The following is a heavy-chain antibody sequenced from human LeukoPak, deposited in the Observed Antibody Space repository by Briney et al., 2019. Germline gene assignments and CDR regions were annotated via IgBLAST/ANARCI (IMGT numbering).Heavy chain of an antibody. D-gene: IGHD6-13*01. CDR1: GGSISSYY. Sequence: ETLSLTWTVSGGSISSYYWSWIRQPAGKGLEWIGRIYTSGSTNYNPSLKSRVTMSVDTSKNQFSLQLTSVTAADTAVYYCARDRPAVAATGIWFDPWGQGTLVTVFS. CDR3: ARDRPAVAATGIWFDP. CDR2: IYTSGST. J-gene: IGHJ5*02. V-gene: IGHV4-4*07.